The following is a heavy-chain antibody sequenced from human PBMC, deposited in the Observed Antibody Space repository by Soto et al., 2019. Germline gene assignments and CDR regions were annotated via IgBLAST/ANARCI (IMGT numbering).Heavy chain of an antibody. CDR2: INSDGSST. V-gene: IGHV3-74*01. D-gene: IGHD3-9*01. CDR1: GFTFSSYW. Sequence: LRLSCAASGFTFSSYWMHWVRQAPGKGLVWVSRINSDGSSTSYADSVKGRFTISRDNAKNTLYLQMNSLRAEDTAVYYCARVTPVALRYFDWLPPNFDYWGQGTLVTVS. CDR3: ARVTPVALRYFDWLPPNFDY. J-gene: IGHJ4*02.